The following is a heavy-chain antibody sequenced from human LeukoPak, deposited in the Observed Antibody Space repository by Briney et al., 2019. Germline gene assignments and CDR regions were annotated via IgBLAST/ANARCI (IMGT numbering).Heavy chain of an antibody. Sequence: PGGSLRLSCAASGFTFSSYAMSWVRQAPGKGLEWVSAISGSGGSTYYADSVKGRFTISRDNSKNTLYLQMNSLRAEDTAVYYCAKGVFYDSSGYYYGGAAFDIWGQGAMVTVSS. CDR1: GFTFSSYA. J-gene: IGHJ3*02. V-gene: IGHV3-23*01. CDR2: ISGSGGST. D-gene: IGHD3-22*01. CDR3: AKGVFYDSSGYYYGGAAFDI.